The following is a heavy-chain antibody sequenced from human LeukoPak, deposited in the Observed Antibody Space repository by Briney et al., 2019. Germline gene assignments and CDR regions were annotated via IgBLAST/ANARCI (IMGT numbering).Heavy chain of an antibody. Sequence: ASVKVSRKASGGTFSSYAISWVRQAPGQGLEWMGRIIPILGIANYAQKFQGRVTITADKSTSTAYMELSSLRSEDTAVYYCARGPLGPYDSSGYSDYWGQGTLVTVSS. CDR2: IIPILGIA. D-gene: IGHD3-22*01. V-gene: IGHV1-69*04. J-gene: IGHJ4*02. CDR3: ARGPLGPYDSSGYSDY. CDR1: GGTFSSYA.